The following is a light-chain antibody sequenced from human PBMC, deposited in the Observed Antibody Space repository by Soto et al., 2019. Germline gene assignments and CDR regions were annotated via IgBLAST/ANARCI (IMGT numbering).Light chain of an antibody. CDR1: SSDVGYDNY. CDR2: EVS. V-gene: IGLV2-14*01. CDR3: TSHTASSTWV. Sequence: QSALTQPASVSGSPGQSITISCTGTSSDVGYDNYVSWFQQHPGKAPKLMIYEVSRRPSGVSNRFSGSKSANTASLTISGLQAEDEAEYYCTSHTASSTWVFGGGTKVTVL. J-gene: IGLJ3*02.